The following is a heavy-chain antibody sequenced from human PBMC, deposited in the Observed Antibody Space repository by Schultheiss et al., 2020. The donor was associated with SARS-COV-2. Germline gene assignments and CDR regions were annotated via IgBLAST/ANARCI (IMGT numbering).Heavy chain of an antibody. V-gene: IGHV4-4*07. Sequence: SETLSLTCTVSGGSISSYYWSWIRQPPGKGLEWIGRIYTSGSTNYNPSLKSRVTISVDTSKNQFSLKLSSVTAADTAVYYCARGLRFYCSGGSCPLIDWGQGTLVTVSS. CDR3: ARGLRFYCSGGSCPLID. CDR1: GGSISSYY. CDR2: IYTSGST. J-gene: IGHJ4*02. D-gene: IGHD2-15*01.